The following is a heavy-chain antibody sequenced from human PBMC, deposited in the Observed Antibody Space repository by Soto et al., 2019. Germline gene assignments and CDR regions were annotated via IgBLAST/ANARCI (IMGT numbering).Heavy chain of an antibody. CDR3: GRLGAFMITFGGVIGGGDFDY. V-gene: IGHV3-66*01. Sequence: GGSLRLSCAASGFTVGSNYMSWVRQAPGKGLEWVSVIYSGGSTYYADSVKGRFTISRDNSKNTLYLQMNSLRAEDTAVYYCGRLGAFMITFGGVIGGGDFDYWGQGTLVTVSS. CDR1: GFTVGSNY. D-gene: IGHD3-16*02. J-gene: IGHJ4*02. CDR2: IYSGGST.